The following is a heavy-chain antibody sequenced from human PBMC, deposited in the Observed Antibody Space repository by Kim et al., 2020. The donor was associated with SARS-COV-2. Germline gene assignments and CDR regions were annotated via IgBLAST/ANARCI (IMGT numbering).Heavy chain of an antibody. J-gene: IGHJ4*02. D-gene: IGHD3-10*01. V-gene: IGHV3-53*01. CDR3: ARGADYYGSGSSYFDY. Sequence: VKGRFTISRDNSKNTLYLQMNSLRAEDTAVYYCARGADYYGSGSSYFDYWGQGTLVTVSS.